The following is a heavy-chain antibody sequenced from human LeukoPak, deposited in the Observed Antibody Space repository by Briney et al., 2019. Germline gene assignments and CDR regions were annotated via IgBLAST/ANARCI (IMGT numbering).Heavy chain of an antibody. V-gene: IGHV3-66*01. CDR1: GFTVSSNY. J-gene: IGHJ5*02. CDR3: ARRLRVGENWFDP. CDR2: IYSGGST. D-gene: IGHD4-17*01. Sequence: GGSLRLSCAASGFTVSSNYMSWVRQAPGKGLEWVSVIYSGGSTYYADSVKGRFTISRDNAKNSLYLQMNSLRAEDTAVYYCARRLRVGENWFDPWGQGTLVTVSS.